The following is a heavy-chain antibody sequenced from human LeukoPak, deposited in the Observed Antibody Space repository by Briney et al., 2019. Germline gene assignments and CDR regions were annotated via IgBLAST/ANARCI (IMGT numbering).Heavy chain of an antibody. Sequence: GGSLRLSCAASGFTFSSYAMSWARQAPGKGLEWVSAISGSGGSTYYADSVKGRFTISRDNSKNTLYLQMNSLRAEDTAVYYCAKDRLRLGELSFDYWGQGTLVTVSS. CDR2: ISGSGGST. V-gene: IGHV3-23*01. CDR3: AKDRLRLGELSFDY. D-gene: IGHD3-16*02. CDR1: GFTFSSYA. J-gene: IGHJ4*02.